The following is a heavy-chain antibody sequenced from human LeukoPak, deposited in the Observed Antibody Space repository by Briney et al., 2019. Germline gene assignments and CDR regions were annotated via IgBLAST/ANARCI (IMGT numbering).Heavy chain of an antibody. V-gene: IGHV1-2*02. CDR1: GYTFTGYY. J-gene: IGHJ6*03. CDR3: ASSGLRRVRVYYYYYYMDV. CDR2: INPNSGGT. D-gene: IGHD3-10*01. Sequence: ASVKVSCKASGYTFTGYYMHWVRQAPGQGLEWMGWINPNSGGTNYAQKFQGRVTMTRDTSISTAYMELSRLRSDDTAVYYCASSGLRRVRVYYYYYYMDVWGKGTTVTVSS.